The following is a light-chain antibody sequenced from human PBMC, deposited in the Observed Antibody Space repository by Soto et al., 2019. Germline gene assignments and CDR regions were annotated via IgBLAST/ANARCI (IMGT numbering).Light chain of an antibody. CDR1: TSNIGNNP. CDR3: AAWDDSLNGPV. Sequence: QSVLTQPPSVSEAPRQRVTISCSGSTSNIGNNPVSWYQQLPGETPKLLIYYDDLLPSGVSDRFSGSRSGTSVSLAISGLQSEDEADYYCAAWDDSLNGPVFGGGTKLTVL. CDR2: YDD. V-gene: IGLV1-36*01. J-gene: IGLJ3*02.